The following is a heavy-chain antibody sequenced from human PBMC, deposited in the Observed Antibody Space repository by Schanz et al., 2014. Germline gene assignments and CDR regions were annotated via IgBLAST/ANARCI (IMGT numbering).Heavy chain of an antibody. D-gene: IGHD6-19*01. J-gene: IGHJ4*02. CDR3: VKDNKRLVAMAGRGAFDY. Sequence: VQLVESGGGVVQPGRSLRLSCAASGITLSGYGLHWVRQAPGKGLEWVSSISSSSMYIYQTDSMRGRFTISRDNAKDSLYLQVNILIAEDTAVYYCVKDNKRLVAMAGRGAFDYWGQGTLVTVSS. V-gene: IGHV3-21*01. CDR1: GITLSGYG. CDR2: ISSSSMYI.